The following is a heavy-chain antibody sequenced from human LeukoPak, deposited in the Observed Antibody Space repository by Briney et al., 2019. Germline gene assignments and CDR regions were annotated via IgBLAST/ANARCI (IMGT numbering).Heavy chain of an antibody. D-gene: IGHD3-22*01. CDR2: INPNSGGT. CDR1: GYTFTGYY. J-gene: IGHJ4*02. CDR3: ARADSSGYYSLDY. Sequence: GASVKVSCKASGYTFTGYYMHWVRQAPGQGLEWMGWINPNSGGTNYAQKFQGRVTMTRDTSTSTVYMELSSLRSEDTAVYYCARADSSGYYSLDYWGQGTLVTVSS. V-gene: IGHV1-2*02.